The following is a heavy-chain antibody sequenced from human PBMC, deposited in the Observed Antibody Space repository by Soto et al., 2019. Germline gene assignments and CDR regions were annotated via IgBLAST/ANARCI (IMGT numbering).Heavy chain of an antibody. CDR2: ISGSGGST. V-gene: IGHV3-23*01. J-gene: IGHJ4*02. Sequence: PGGSLRLSCAASGFTFSSYAMSWVRQAPGKGLEWVSAISGSGGSTYYADSVKGRFTISRDNSKNTLYLQMSSLRAEDTAVYYCAKTGGYSYDLYFDYWGQGTLVTVSS. CDR3: AKTGGYSYDLYFDY. CDR1: GFTFSSYA. D-gene: IGHD5-18*01.